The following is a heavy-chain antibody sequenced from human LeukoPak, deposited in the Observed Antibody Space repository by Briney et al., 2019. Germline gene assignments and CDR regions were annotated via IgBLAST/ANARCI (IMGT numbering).Heavy chain of an antibody. CDR3: ARGWDTSSWFDS. CDR2: IFFTGDT. D-gene: IGHD6-13*01. CDR1: GGSIDTYY. Sequence: PSETLSLTCTVSGGSIDTYYWTWIRQSPGKGLEWIGHIFFTGDTNYNPSLKSRVTISLDTSKNQFSLKLISVTAADTAEYYCARGWDTSSWFDSWGQGTLVAVSS. J-gene: IGHJ5*01. V-gene: IGHV4-59*01.